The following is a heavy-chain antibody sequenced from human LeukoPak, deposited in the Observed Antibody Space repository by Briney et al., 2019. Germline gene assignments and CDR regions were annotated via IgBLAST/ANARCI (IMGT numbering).Heavy chain of an antibody. CDR3: ARGYSSGYYRYFDY. Sequence: PSETLSLTCTVSGGSIGSYYWSWIRQPPGKGLEWIGYIYDSGSTNYNPSLKSRVTISVDTSKNQFSLKLSSVTAADTAVYYCARGYSSGYYRYFDYWGQGTLVTVSS. CDR2: IYDSGST. CDR1: GGSIGSYY. V-gene: IGHV4-59*01. D-gene: IGHD3-22*01. J-gene: IGHJ4*02.